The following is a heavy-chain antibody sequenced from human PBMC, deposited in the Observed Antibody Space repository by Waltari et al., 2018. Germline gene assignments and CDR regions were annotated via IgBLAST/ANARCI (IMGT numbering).Heavy chain of an antibody. CDR3: VRGAVDN. Sequence: EVQLVESGGGLVQPGGSLRLSCAASGFTFSTHWMSWARQAPGKGLGWVAKIKQDGSEKYYVDSVKGRFTISRNNAKNSLYLQRNSLRAEDSAVYHCVRGAVDNWGQGTLVTVSS. CDR2: IKQDGSEK. J-gene: IGHJ4*02. D-gene: IGHD2-15*01. V-gene: IGHV3-7*01. CDR1: GFTFSTHW.